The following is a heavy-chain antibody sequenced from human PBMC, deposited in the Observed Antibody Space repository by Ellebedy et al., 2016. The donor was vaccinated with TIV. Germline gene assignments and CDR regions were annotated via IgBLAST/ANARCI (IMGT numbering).Heavy chain of an antibody. CDR1: GGSFSGYY. CDR3: ARGPRYYDILTGYYRTTYYFDY. D-gene: IGHD3-9*01. Sequence: GSLRLSXAVYGGSFSGYYWSWIRQPPGKGLEWIGEINHSGSTNYNPSLKSRVTISVDTSKNQFSLKLSSVTAADTAVYYCARGPRYYDILTGYYRTTYYFDYWGQGTLVTVSS. CDR2: INHSGST. J-gene: IGHJ4*02. V-gene: IGHV4-34*01.